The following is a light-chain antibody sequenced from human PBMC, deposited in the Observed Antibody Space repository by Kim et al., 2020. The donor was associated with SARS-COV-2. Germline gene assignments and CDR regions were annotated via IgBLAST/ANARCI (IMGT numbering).Light chain of an antibody. J-gene: IGKJ1*01. CDR2: AAS. Sequence: ASVGDRVTITCRASQSISSYLKWYPQKPGKAPKLLIYAASRLQSGVPSRFSGSGSGTDFTLTISSLQPEDFATYYCQQSYSTPWTFGQGTKVDIK. CDR3: QQSYSTPWT. V-gene: IGKV1-39*01. CDR1: QSISSY.